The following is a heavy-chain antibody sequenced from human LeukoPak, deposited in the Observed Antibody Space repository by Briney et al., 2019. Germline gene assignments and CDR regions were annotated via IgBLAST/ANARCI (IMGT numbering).Heavy chain of an antibody. J-gene: IGHJ4*02. CDR2: IYRGVST. Sequence: PGGSLRLSCVASGFTVSSNYMSWVRQAPGKGLEWVSVIYRGVSTYYADSVKGRFTISRDNAKNSLYLQMNSLRAEDTAVYYCAGTNWNDPDYWGQGTLVTVSS. D-gene: IGHD1-1*01. V-gene: IGHV3-66*01. CDR3: AGTNWNDPDY. CDR1: GFTVSSNY.